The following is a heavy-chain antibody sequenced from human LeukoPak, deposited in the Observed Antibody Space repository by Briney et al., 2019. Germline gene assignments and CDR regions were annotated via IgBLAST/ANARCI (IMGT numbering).Heavy chain of an antibody. J-gene: IGHJ4*02. D-gene: IGHD1-26*01. CDR2: ISAYNGHT. Sequence: ASVNVSCEGSGYPFSRYGILGVRQAPGQDLEWVGWISAYNGHTQYGQNVQGRVTMTTETSTTTAYLELRNLTSDDTAVYFCASGAYYPFDFWGQGTLVTVSS. CDR1: GYPFSRYG. V-gene: IGHV1-18*01. CDR3: ASGAYYPFDF.